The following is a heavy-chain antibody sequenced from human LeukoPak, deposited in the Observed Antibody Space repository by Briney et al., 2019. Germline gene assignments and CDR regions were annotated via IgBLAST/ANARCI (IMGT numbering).Heavy chain of an antibody. Sequence: ASVKVSCKASGYTFTSYDINWVRQATGRGLEWMGWMNPNSGNTGYAQKFQGRVTMTRNTSISTAYMELSSLRSEDTAVYYCARKDSPPYYDILTGYQSNWFDPWGQGTLVTVSS. CDR2: MNPNSGNT. CDR3: ARKDSPPYYDILTGYQSNWFDP. V-gene: IGHV1-8*01. D-gene: IGHD3-9*01. CDR1: GYTFTSYD. J-gene: IGHJ5*02.